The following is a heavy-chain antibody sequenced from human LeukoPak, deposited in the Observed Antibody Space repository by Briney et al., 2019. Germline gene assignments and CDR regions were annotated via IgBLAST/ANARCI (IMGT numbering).Heavy chain of an antibody. D-gene: IGHD2/OR15-2a*01. J-gene: IGHJ4*02. Sequence: GGSLRLFCTTSSFSFSDFDMNCVRHATGKGLEWISYINFSGSTITYADSVKGRFIISRDNAKNSLYLQLNSLRAEDTAVYYCARENPYADFWGQGTLVTVSS. CDR2: INFSGSTI. V-gene: IGHV3-48*03. CDR1: SFSFSDFD. CDR3: ARENPYADF.